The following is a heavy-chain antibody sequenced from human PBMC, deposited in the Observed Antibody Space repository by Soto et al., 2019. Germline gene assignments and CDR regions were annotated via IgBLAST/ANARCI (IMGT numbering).Heavy chain of an antibody. D-gene: IGHD3-10*01. V-gene: IGHV4-59*01. CDR1: GGSISSYY. Sequence: QVQLQESGPGLVKPSETLSLTCTVSGGSISSYYWSWIRQPPGKGLEWIGYIYYRGSTNYNPSLKSRVPISVDTSKNQFSLKLSSMTAADTAVYYCARSKTMVRGVIRYFDYWGQGTLVTVSS. J-gene: IGHJ4*02. CDR2: IYYRGST. CDR3: ARSKTMVRGVIRYFDY.